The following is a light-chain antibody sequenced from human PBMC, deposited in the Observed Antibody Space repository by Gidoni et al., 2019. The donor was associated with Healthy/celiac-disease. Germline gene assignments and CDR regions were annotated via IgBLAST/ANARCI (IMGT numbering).Light chain of an antibody. CDR2: AAS. J-gene: IGKJ3*01. Sequence: DIQMTQSPSSLSASVGDRVTITCRASQGISNSLAWYQQKPGKAPKLLLYAASRLESGVPSRFSGSGSGTDYTLTISSLQPEDFATYYCQQYYSTPFFGPXTKVDIK. CDR1: QGISNS. V-gene: IGKV1-NL1*01. CDR3: QQYYSTPF.